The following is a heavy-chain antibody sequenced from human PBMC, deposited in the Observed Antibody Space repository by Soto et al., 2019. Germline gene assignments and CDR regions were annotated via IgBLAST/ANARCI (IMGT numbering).Heavy chain of an antibody. CDR3: ARAVARGVKTIYYYYGMDV. Sequence: ASVKVSCKASGYTFSNFAMHWVRQAPGQRLEWMGWINPGNGNTKYSQTFQGRVTITGDTSASTAYMELSSLRSEDTAVYYCARAVARGVKTIYYYYGMDVWGQGTTVTVSS. CDR1: GYTFSNFA. CDR2: INPGNGNT. V-gene: IGHV1-3*01. J-gene: IGHJ6*02. D-gene: IGHD3-10*01.